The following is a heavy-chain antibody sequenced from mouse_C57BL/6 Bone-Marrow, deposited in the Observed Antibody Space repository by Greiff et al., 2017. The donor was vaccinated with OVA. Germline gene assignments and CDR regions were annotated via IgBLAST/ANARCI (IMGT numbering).Heavy chain of an antibody. CDR2: ISNLAYSI. CDR1: GFTFSDYG. Sequence: EVNVVESGGGLVQPGGSLKLSCAASGFTFSDYGMAWVRQAPRKGPEWVAFISNLAYSIYYADTVTGRFTISRENAKNTLYLEMSSLRSEDTAMYYCARWILGYDYDGAFAYWGQGTLVTVSA. V-gene: IGHV5-15*01. CDR3: ARWILGYDYDGAFAY. D-gene: IGHD2-4*01. J-gene: IGHJ3*01.